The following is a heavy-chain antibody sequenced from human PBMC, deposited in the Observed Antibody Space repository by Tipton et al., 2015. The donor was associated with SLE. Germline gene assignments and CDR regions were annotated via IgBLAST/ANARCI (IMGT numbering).Heavy chain of an antibody. V-gene: IGHV4-31*03. CDR3: ARGGILTGYYPNMDV. CDR2: IYHTGST. CDR1: GGSISRIGHY. Sequence: TLSLTCTVSGGSISRIGHYWSWSRQHPGKGLEWIGYIYHTGSTYYNPSLESRLTISVDTSKNQFSLKLSSVTAADTAVYYCARGGILTGYYPNMDVWGKGTTVTVSS. J-gene: IGHJ6*03. D-gene: IGHD3-9*01.